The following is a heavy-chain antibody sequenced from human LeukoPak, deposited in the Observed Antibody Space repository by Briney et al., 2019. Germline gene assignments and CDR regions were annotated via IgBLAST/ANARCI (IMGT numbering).Heavy chain of an antibody. D-gene: IGHD2-15*01. V-gene: IGHV1-2*02. CDR3: ARSLRYCSGGSCHLLDYFDY. Sequence: ASVKVSCKASGYTFTSYYMHWVRQAPGQGLEWMGWINPNSGGTNYAQEFQGRVTMTRDTSISTAYMELSRLRSDDTAVYYCARSLRYCSGGSCHLLDYFDYWGQGTLVTVSS. CDR1: GYTFTSYY. CDR2: INPNSGGT. J-gene: IGHJ4*02.